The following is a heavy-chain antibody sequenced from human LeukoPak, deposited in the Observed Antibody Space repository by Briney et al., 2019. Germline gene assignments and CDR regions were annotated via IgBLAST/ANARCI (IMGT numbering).Heavy chain of an antibody. J-gene: IGHJ4*02. D-gene: IGHD3-10*01. CDR2: INHSGST. V-gene: IGHV4-4*02. CDR3: ARRGSGSLKFDY. CDR1: GGSISNNNW. Sequence: SETLSLTCAVSGGSISNNNWWSWVRQSPGKGLEWIGEINHSGSTNYNPSLKSRATISVDTSKNQFSLKLSSVTAADTAVYYCARRGSGSLKFDYWGQGTLVTVSS.